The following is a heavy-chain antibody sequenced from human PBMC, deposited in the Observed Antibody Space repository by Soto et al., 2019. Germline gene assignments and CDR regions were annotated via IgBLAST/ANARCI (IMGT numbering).Heavy chain of an antibody. Sequence: GGSLRLSCAASGFTFSSYAMHCVSQATGKGLEWLAVISYDGSNKYYADSVKGRFTISRDNSKNTLYLQMNSLRAEDTAVYYCARDNYGSGSYYLYYYYGMDVWGQGTTVTVS. CDR1: GFTFSSYA. J-gene: IGHJ6*02. CDR3: ARDNYGSGSYYLYYYYGMDV. D-gene: IGHD3-10*01. CDR2: ISYDGSNK. V-gene: IGHV3-30-3*01.